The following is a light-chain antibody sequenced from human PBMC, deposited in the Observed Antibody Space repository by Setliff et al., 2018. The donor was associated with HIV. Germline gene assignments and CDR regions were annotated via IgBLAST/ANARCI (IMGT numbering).Light chain of an antibody. V-gene: IGLV7-46*01. CDR1: TGGVTSGHY. CDR3: LLSYSNTYV. CDR2: DTS. J-gene: IGLJ2*01. Sequence: QAVVTQEPSLTVSPGGTVTLTCGSNTGGVTSGHYAYWFQQKPGQAPRTLIYDTSNKLSWTPARFSGSLLGGKVALTLSGAQAQDEADYYCLLSYSNTYVFGGGTKVTVL.